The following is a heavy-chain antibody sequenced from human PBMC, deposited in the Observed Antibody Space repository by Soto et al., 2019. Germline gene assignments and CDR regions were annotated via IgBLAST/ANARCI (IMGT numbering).Heavy chain of an antibody. D-gene: IGHD3-9*01. CDR3: ARADDILRSDYFDY. V-gene: IGHV4-59*01. CDR2: IYYSGST. J-gene: IGHJ4*02. CDR1: GGSISSYY. Sequence: SETLSLTCTVSGGSISSYYWSWIRQPPGKGLEWIGYIYYSGSTNYNPSLKSRVTISVDTSKNQFSLKLSSVTAADTAVYYCARADDILRSDYFDYWGQGTLVTVSS.